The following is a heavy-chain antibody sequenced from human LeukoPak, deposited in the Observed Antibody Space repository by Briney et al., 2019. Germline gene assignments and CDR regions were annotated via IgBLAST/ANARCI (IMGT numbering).Heavy chain of an antibody. V-gene: IGHV4-31*03. Sequence: PSQTLSLTCTVSGGSISSGGYYWSWIRQHPGKGLEWIGYIYYSGSTYYNPSLKSRVTISVDTSKNQFSLKLSSVTAADTAVYYCARDVAVAGLVDYWGQGTLVTVSS. J-gene: IGHJ4*02. CDR3: ARDVAVAGLVDY. CDR1: GGSISSGGYY. CDR2: IYYSGST. D-gene: IGHD6-19*01.